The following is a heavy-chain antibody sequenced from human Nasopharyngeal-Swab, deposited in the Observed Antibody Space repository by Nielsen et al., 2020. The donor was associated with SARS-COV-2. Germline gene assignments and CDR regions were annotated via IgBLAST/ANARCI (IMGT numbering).Heavy chain of an antibody. CDR2: IWHDGSKK. CDR3: ARFRGTINSSDY. D-gene: IGHD1-26*01. Sequence: GESLKISCSASGFTFTTSGMHWVRQAPGKGLEWLAMIWHDGSKKYYADSVEGRFTISRDNSNSTLYLQMNSLQPDDTAIYYCARFRGTINSSDYWGQGTPVIVSS. CDR1: GFTFTTSG. V-gene: IGHV3-33*01. J-gene: IGHJ4*02.